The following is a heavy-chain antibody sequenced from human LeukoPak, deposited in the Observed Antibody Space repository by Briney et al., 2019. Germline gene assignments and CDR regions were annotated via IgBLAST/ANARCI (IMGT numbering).Heavy chain of an antibody. J-gene: IGHJ4*02. D-gene: IGHD5-18*01. Sequence: SQXLSLTCTVSGGSISSSSYYWGWIRQPPGKGLEWIGSIYYSGSTYYNPSLKSRVTISVDTSKNQFSLKLSSVTAADTAVYYCARLGGVDTAMVTDYWGQGTLVTVSS. CDR1: GGSISSSSYY. CDR2: IYYSGST. V-gene: IGHV4-39*01. CDR3: ARLGGVDTAMVTDY.